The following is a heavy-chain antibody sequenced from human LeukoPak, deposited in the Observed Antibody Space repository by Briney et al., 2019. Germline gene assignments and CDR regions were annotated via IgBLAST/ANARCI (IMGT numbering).Heavy chain of an antibody. V-gene: IGHV1-69*05. D-gene: IGHD1-26*01. CDR1: GYTFTSYD. CDR2: IIPIFGTA. CDR3: ARDHGYSGSYPSWFDP. Sequence: PGASVKVSCKASGYTFTSYDISWVRQAPGQGLEWMGGIIPIFGTANYAQKFQGRVTITTDESTSTAYMELSSLRSEDTAVYYCARDHGYSGSYPSWFDPWGQGTLVTVSS. J-gene: IGHJ5*02.